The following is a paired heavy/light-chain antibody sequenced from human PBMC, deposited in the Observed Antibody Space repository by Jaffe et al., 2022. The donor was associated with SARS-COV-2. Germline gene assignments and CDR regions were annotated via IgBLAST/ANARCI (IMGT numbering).Light chain of an antibody. J-gene: IGKJ1*01. CDR3: QQRTSWWT. V-gene: IGKV3-11*01. CDR2: DAS. Sequence: EIVLTQSPGTLSLSPGERATLSCRASQSVSSYLAWYQQKPGQAPRLLIYDASNRATGIPARFSGSGSGTDFTLTISSLEPEDFAVYYCQQRTSWWTFGQGTKVEIK. CDR1: QSVSSY.
Heavy chain of an antibody. CDR3: AKEFGGGVFDYMDV. CDR2: ISGNGLST. CDR1: GFTFSTYG. V-gene: IGHV3-23*04. Sequence: EVQLVESGGGFVQPGGSLRLSCAASGFTFSTYGMTWVRQAPGRGLEWVSVISGNGLSTYYADSVKGRFTISRDSSKNTLYLQMNSLRAEDTAVYYCAKEFGGGVFDYMDVWGKGTTVTVSS. D-gene: IGHD2-15*01. J-gene: IGHJ6*03.